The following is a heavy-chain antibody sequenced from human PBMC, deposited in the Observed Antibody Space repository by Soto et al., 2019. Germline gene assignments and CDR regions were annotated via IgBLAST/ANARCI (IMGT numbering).Heavy chain of an antibody. CDR1: GYTFTSYA. CDR2: INAGNGNT. V-gene: IGHV1-3*01. CDR3: ASNDYGDYYYYYYYMDV. Sequence: ASVKVSCKASGYTFTSYAIHWVRQAPGQRLEWMGWINAGNGNTKYSQKFQGRVTITRDTSASTAYMELSSLRSEDTAVYYCASNDYGDYYYYYYYMDVWGKGTTVTVSS. D-gene: IGHD4-17*01. J-gene: IGHJ6*03.